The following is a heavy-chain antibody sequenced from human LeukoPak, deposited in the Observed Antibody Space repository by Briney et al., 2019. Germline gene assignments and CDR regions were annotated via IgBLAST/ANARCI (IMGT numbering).Heavy chain of an antibody. Sequence: LGGSLRLSCAASGFTFSTYWMHWVRQAPGKGLVWVSRIESDGSTNYADSVKGRFTISRDNANNTLSLQMNSLRPEDTGVYYCARAPSEIGGYYPEYFRHWGQGTLVTVSS. CDR1: GFTFSTYW. D-gene: IGHD3-22*01. CDR3: ARAPSEIGGYYPEYFRH. CDR2: IESDGST. J-gene: IGHJ1*01. V-gene: IGHV3-74*01.